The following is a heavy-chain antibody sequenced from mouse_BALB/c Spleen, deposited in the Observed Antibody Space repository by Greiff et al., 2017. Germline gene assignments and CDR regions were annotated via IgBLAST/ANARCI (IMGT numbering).Heavy chain of an antibody. D-gene: IGHD3-1*01. J-gene: IGHJ1*01. CDR1: GFNIKDTY. V-gene: IGHV14-3*02. CDR3: ASPRGYGYFEV. Sequence: EVKLQESGAELVKPGASVKLSCTASGFNIKDTYMHWVKQRPEQGLEWIGRIDPANGNTKYDPKFQGKATITADTSSNTAYLQLSSLTSEDTAVYYCASPRGYGYFEVWGAGTTVTVSS. CDR2: IDPANGNT.